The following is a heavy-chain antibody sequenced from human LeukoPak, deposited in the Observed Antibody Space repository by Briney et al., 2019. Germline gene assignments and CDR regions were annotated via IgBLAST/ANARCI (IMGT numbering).Heavy chain of an antibody. CDR2: IYSNGDT. D-gene: IGHD6-13*01. J-gene: IGHJ6*03. CDR3: ASRHSKQQPYYYYMDI. V-gene: IGHV4-61*02. CDR1: GDSISSGSYY. Sequence: SETLSLTCTVSGDSISSGSYYWSWIRQPAGKGLEWIGRIYSNGDTKFNPSLKSRVTIPLDTSKNQFSLKLSSATAADTAVYYCASRHSKQQPYYYYMDIWGKGTTVTVSS.